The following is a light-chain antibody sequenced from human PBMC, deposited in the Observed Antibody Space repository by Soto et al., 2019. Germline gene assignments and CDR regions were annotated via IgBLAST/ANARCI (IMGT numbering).Light chain of an antibody. J-gene: IGLJ3*02. Sequence: QSALTQPPSVSGSPGQSVAISCTGTSSDVGNFDRVSWYQQPPGTAPKLIMSEVNNRPSGVPDRFSGSKSGNTASLTISGLQADDEADYYCSSYSSSSTLWVFGGGTKLTVL. CDR2: EVN. V-gene: IGLV2-18*02. CDR3: SSYSSSSTLWV. CDR1: SSDVGNFDR.